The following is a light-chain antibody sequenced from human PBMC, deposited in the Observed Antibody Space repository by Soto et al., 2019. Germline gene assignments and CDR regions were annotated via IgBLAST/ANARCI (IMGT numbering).Light chain of an antibody. V-gene: IGLV2-18*02. CDR2: EVS. CDR1: SSDVGSYNR. CDR3: NSYTGSSTYV. J-gene: IGLJ1*01. Sequence: QSALTQPPSVSGSPGQSVAISYTGTSSDVGSYNRVSWYQQPPGAAPKLMIYEVSNRPSGVPDRFSGSKSGNTASLTISGLQAEDEADYYCNSYTGSSTYVFGTGTKVTVL.